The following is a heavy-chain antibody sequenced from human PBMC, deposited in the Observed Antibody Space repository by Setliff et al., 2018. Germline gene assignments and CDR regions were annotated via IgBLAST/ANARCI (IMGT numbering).Heavy chain of an antibody. D-gene: IGHD2-15*01. CDR1: GFTFSTYR. V-gene: IGHV3-30*03. CDR2: ILDDGVKK. Sequence: PGGSLRRSCAASGFTFSTYRMHWVRQAPGKGLEWVAVILDDGVKKYHADSVKGRFTISRDNSKNTLYLQMNSLRPEDTAVYYCARTCSGSGCYAGLESWGQGTPVTVSS. CDR3: ARTCSGSGCYAGLES. J-gene: IGHJ4*02.